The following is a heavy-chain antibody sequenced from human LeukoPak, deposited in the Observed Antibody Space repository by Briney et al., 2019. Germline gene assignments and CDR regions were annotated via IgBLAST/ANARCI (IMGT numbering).Heavy chain of an antibody. V-gene: IGHV3-11*06. J-gene: IGHJ6*02. CDR3: ARGSRYYCYGMDV. CDR1: GFTFSDYY. Sequence: GGSLRLSCAASGFTFSDYYMSWIRQAPGKGLEWVSYISSSSSYTNYADSVKGRFTISRDNAKNSLYLQMNSLRAEDTAVYYCARGSRYYCYGMDVWGQGTTVTVSS. CDR2: ISSSSSYT.